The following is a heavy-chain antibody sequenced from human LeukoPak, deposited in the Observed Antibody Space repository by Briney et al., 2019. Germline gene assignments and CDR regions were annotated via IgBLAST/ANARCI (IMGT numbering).Heavy chain of an antibody. D-gene: IGHD3-10*01. V-gene: IGHV3-30*04. CDR3: ARDPRPTSLLWFGELYAPFDY. CDR1: GFTFSSYA. J-gene: IGHJ4*02. Sequence: GRSLRPSCAASGFTFSSYAMHWVRQAPGKRLEWVAVISYDGSNKYYADSVKGRFTISRDNSKNTLYLQMNSLRAEDTAVYYCARDPRPTSLLWFGELYAPFDYWGQGTLVTVSS. CDR2: ISYDGSNK.